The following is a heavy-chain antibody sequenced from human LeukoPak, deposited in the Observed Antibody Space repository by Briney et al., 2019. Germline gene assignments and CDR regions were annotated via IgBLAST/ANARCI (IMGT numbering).Heavy chain of an antibody. D-gene: IGHD7-27*01. Sequence: GGSLRLSCAASGFTYSSYWMLWVRPATGRGLVWVSRINSDGSSTSHAASVKGRFTISRDNAKNTLYLQMNSLRAEDTAVYYCARDPFNWGGYWGQGTLVTVSS. J-gene: IGHJ4*02. CDR2: INSDGSST. CDR1: GFTYSSYW. V-gene: IGHV3-74*01. CDR3: ARDPFNWGGY.